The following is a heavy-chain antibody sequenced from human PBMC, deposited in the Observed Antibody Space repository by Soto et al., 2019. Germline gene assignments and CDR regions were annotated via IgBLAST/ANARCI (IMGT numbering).Heavy chain of an antibody. J-gene: IGHJ5*02. CDR2: ISYDGSNK. D-gene: IGHD3-3*01. CDR3: ARAENYDFWLGPDP. CDR1: GFTFSSYA. Sequence: GGSLRLSCAASGFTFSSYAMHWVRQAPGKGLEWVAVISYDGSNKYYADSVKGRFTISRDNSKNTLYLQMNSLRAEDTAVYYCARAENYDFWLGPDPWGQGTLVTVSS. V-gene: IGHV3-30-3*01.